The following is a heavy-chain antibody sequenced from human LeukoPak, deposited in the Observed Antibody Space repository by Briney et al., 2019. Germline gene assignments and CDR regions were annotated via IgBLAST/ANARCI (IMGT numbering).Heavy chain of an antibody. J-gene: IGHJ4*02. D-gene: IGHD4-17*01. CDR2: ISTSSSTI. CDR1: GFTFSSYN. V-gene: IGHV3-48*04. Sequence: GGSLRLSCAASGFTFSSYNMNWVRQAPGKGLEWISYISTSSSTIYYADSVKGRFTVSRDNSKNSLYLQMNSLRAEDTALYYCAKDRNYGDYLDYWGQGTLVTVSS. CDR3: AKDRNYGDYLDY.